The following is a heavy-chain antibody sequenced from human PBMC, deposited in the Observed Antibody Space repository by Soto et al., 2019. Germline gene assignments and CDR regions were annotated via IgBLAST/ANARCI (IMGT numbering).Heavy chain of an antibody. J-gene: IGHJ3*02. V-gene: IGHV3-74*01. CDR2: ISNDGSST. CDR3: ARDTYSYDSSDHFSADAFDI. CDR1: GFTSSSYW. Sequence: EVQLVESGGGLVQPGGSLRLSCAASGFTSSSYWIHWVRQAPGKGLVWVSRISNDGSSTNYADSVKGRFTISRDNAKNTVYRQMNSLRAEDTAVYYCARDTYSYDSSDHFSADAFDIWGQGTMVTVSS. D-gene: IGHD3-22*01.